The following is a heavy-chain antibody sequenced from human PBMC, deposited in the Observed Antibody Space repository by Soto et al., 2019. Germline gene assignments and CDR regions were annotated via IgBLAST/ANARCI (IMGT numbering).Heavy chain of an antibody. CDR3: AKDLGYSSNWYVIDS. V-gene: IGHV3-23*01. D-gene: IGHD6-19*01. Sequence: EVQLLESGGGLVQPGGSLRLSCAGSGFILNNYAMSWVRQAPGKGLGWVAASSANGVRAYYADSVKGRFTISGDNYKSTLYLEMKILGVEDTAAYYCAKDLGYSSNWYVIDSWGQGTQVTVSS. J-gene: IGHJ5*01. CDR1: GFILNNYA. CDR2: SSANGVRA.